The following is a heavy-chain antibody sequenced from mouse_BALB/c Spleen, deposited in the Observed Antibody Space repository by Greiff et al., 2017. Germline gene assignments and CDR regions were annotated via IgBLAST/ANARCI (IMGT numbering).Heavy chain of an antibody. CDR2: IWAGGST. D-gene: IGHD4-1*01. CDR1: GFSLTSYG. CDR3: ATGAWFAY. V-gene: IGHV2-9*02. J-gene: IGHJ3*01. Sequence: QVQLKESGPRLVAPSQSLSITCTVSGFSLTSYGVHWVRQPPGKGLEWLGVIWAGGSTNYNSALMSRLSISKDNSKSQVFLKMNSLQTDDTAMYYCATGAWFAYWGQGTLVTVSA.